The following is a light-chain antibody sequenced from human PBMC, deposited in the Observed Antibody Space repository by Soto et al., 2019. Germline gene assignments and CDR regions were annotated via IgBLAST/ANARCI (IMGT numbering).Light chain of an antibody. CDR1: QSVGSY. CDR3: QQYHHSAH. Sequence: EIVLIQSPASLSLSPGERATLSCRASQSVGSYLAWYQHKPGQAPRLLIYDASNRATGIPARFSGSGSGTDFTLTISSLEPEDFADYYGQQYHHSAHFGQGTRLES. V-gene: IGKV3-11*01. J-gene: IGKJ5*01. CDR2: DAS.